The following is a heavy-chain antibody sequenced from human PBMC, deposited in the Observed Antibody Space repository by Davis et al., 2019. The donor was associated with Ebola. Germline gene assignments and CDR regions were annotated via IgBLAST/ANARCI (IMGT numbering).Heavy chain of an antibody. CDR2: INPHNGNT. CDR1: GYTFTNYG. J-gene: IGHJ4*02. CDR3: ARAQFPTTSDH. D-gene: IGHD1-1*01. Sequence: AASVKVSCKASGYTFTNYGITWVRQAPGQGLEWMGWINPHNGNTNYAQNVQGLVTMTTDTSTTTAYMEVGSLRSDDTAVYFCARAQFPTTSDHWGQGTLVTVSS. V-gene: IGHV1-18*04.